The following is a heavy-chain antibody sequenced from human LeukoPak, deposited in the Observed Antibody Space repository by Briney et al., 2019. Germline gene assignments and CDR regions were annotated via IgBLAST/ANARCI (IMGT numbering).Heavy chain of an antibody. Sequence: SETLTLTCAVSGYSISTGYYWGWIRQPPGKGVEFLASICRSYRSGSGSTYYNPSLSSRITISLDASKNQFSLKLNSVTAADTAVYYCVSQVVPAAIPDAFDIWGQGTVVTVSS. J-gene: IGHJ3*02. CDR3: VSQVVPAAIPDAFDI. V-gene: IGHV4-38-2*01. CDR2: ICRSYRSGSGST. D-gene: IGHD2-2*01. CDR1: GYSISTGYY.